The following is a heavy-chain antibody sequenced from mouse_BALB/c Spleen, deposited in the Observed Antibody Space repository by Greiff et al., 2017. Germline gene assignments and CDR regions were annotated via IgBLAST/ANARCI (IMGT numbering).Heavy chain of an antibody. J-gene: IGHJ3*01. CDR2: ISSGSSTI. CDR1: GFTFSSFG. Sequence: EVHLVESGGGLVQPGGSRKLSCAASGFTFSSFGMHWVRQAPEKGLEWVAYISSGSSTIYYADTVKGRFTISRDNPKNTLFLQMDSLRSEDTAMVYWARSMGHRYDVAYRGQGTLVTVSA. V-gene: IGHV5-17*02. D-gene: IGHD2-14*01. CDR3: ARSMGHRYDVAY.